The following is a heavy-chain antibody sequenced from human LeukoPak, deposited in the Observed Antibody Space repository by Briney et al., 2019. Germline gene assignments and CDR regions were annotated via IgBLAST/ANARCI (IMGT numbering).Heavy chain of an antibody. D-gene: IGHD4-17*01. CDR2: INPNSGGT. CDR1: GYTFTGYY. CDR3: ARQGDYGDYEGGDVGAFDI. V-gene: IGHV1-2*02. J-gene: IGHJ3*02. Sequence: GASVKVSCKASGYTFTGYYMHWVRQAPGQGLEWMGWINPNSGGTNYAQKFQGRVTMTRDTSISTAYMELSRLRSDDTAVYYCARQGDYGDYEGGDVGAFDIWGQGTMVTVSS.